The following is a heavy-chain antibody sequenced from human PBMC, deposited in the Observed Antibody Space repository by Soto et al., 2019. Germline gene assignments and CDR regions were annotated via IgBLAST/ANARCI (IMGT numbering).Heavy chain of an antibody. Sequence: GVSLGLSGSASGFTFSSYSMNWVLQAPGKGLGWVSYISISSITIYYADSVKGRFTTSRDNAKNSLYLQMNSLRDEDTAVYYCARDDFRVFGVVIMVDYGMDVWGQGTTVTVSS. CDR1: GFTFSSYS. V-gene: IGHV3-48*02. CDR2: ISISSITI. CDR3: ARDDFRVFGVVIMVDYGMDV. D-gene: IGHD3-3*01. J-gene: IGHJ6*02.